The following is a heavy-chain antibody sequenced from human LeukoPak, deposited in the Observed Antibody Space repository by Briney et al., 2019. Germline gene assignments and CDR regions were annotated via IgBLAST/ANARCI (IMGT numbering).Heavy chain of an antibody. Sequence: PSETLSLTCTVSGGSISSSSYYWGWIRQPPGKGLEWIGSIYYSGSTYYNPSLKSRVTISVDTSKNQFSLKLSSVTAADTSVYYCARLPGAFWGRGTLVTVSS. CDR3: ARLPGAF. CDR1: GGSISSSSYY. J-gene: IGHJ4*02. V-gene: IGHV4-39*01. CDR2: IYYSGST.